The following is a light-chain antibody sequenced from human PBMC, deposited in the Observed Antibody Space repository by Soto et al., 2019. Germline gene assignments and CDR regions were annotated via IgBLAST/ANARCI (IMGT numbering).Light chain of an antibody. CDR1: QSVSSSF. J-gene: IGKJ1*01. Sequence: VLSQSPGTMSLSPGESATLSCRASQSVSSSFLAWYQQKAGQAPRLLIYGASRRATGIPDRFSGSGSGTDFTLTISRLEPEDFAVYDCQQYVSSPWAFGQGTKVDIK. CDR3: QQYVSSPWA. CDR2: GAS. V-gene: IGKV3-20*01.